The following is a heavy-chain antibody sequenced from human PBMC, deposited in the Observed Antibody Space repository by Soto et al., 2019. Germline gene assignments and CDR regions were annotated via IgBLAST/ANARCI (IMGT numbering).Heavy chain of an antibody. V-gene: IGHV1-58*02. CDR3: SADHPHTAIGWPV. CDR2: IVVASGRT. CDR1: GFDFGSFG. J-gene: IGHJ6*02. Sequence: SVKVSCKASGFDFGSFGIQFLRQTRGRGLEWIGWIVVASGRTNYARQFQGRVAFSRDMSSTTAYMDLYDLKSDDTAVYFCSADHPHTAIGWPVWGQGXTVTVSS.